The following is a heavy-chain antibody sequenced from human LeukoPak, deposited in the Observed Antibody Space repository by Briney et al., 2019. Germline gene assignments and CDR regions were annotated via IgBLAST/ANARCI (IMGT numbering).Heavy chain of an antibody. D-gene: IGHD6-13*01. Sequence: SETLSLTCTVSGGSISSYYWSWIRQTPRKGLEWIGYVTYSGSTKYTLSLKSRLTMSVDTSRNQFSLKLSSVTAADTAVYYCARVGSSLQEGFGYWDYWGQGTLVTVSS. CDR3: ARVGSSLQEGFGYWDY. CDR2: VTYSGST. V-gene: IGHV4-59*01. CDR1: GGSISSYY. J-gene: IGHJ4*02.